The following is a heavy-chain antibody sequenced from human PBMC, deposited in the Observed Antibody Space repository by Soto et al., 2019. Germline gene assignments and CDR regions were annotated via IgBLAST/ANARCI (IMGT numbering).Heavy chain of an antibody. CDR3: TRDGGYSSSSGLLSY. D-gene: IGHD6-6*01. CDR2: MNPNSGYS. Sequence: QVQLMQYGAEVRKPGASVKVSCKATGYSFTAYYTHWVRQAPGQGLEWLGWMNPNSGYSNYAQQFQGRVTMTRDTSISTAYMELRRLTFDDTAVYYCTRDGGYSSSSGLLSYWGQGTLVTVSS. V-gene: IGHV1-2*02. CDR1: GYSFTAYY. J-gene: IGHJ4*02.